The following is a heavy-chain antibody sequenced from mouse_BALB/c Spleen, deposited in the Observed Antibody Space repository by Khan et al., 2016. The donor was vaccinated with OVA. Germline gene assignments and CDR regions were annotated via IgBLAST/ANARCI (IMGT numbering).Heavy chain of an antibody. Sequence: EVELVESGGDLVKPGGSLKLSCAASGFTFSSYAMSWVRQTPEKRLEWVASINSGGSFYYSDSVRGRVTTSRDNARTILYLQMSSLNSEDTAMYYCARGHFYGSSYDYWYFDVWGAGTTVTVSS. D-gene: IGHD1-1*01. CDR1: GFTFSSYA. J-gene: IGHJ1*01. CDR2: INSGGSF. CDR3: ARGHFYGSSYDYWYFDV. V-gene: IGHV5-6-5*01.